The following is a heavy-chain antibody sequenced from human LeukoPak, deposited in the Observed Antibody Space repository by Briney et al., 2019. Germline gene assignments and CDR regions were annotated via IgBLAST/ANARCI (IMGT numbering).Heavy chain of an antibody. J-gene: IGHJ4*02. Sequence: PGGSLRLSCAASGFTFSSYWLHWVRQAPGEGLVWVSQINPDGTIATYADSVKSRFTISRDNSKNTLYLQINSLKAEDTAVYYCARGCSATRCPADSWGQGSLVTVSS. CDR2: INPDGTIA. D-gene: IGHD2-15*01. CDR3: ARGCSATRCPADS. V-gene: IGHV3-74*01. CDR1: GFTFSSYW.